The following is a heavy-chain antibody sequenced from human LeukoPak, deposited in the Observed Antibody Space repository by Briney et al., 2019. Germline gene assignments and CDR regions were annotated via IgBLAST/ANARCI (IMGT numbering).Heavy chain of an antibody. CDR3: ARASGYPRFYYFDY. CDR2: ISAYNGNT. V-gene: IGHV1-18*01. D-gene: IGHD3-22*01. CDR1: GYTFTSYG. Sequence: ASVKVSCKASGYTFTSYGISWVRQAPGQGLEWMGWISAYNGNTNYAQKLQGGATMTTDTSTSTAYMELRSLRSDDTAVYYCARASGYPRFYYFDYWGQGTLVTVSS. J-gene: IGHJ4*02.